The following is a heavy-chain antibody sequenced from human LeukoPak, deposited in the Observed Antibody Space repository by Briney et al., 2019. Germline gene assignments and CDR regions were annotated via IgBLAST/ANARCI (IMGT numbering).Heavy chain of an antibody. CDR3: ARGGPRDGYDY. J-gene: IGHJ4*02. V-gene: IGHV3-23*01. CDR2: ISGSGGST. D-gene: IGHD5-18*01. Sequence: GGSLRLSCAASGFTFDDYGMSWVRQAPGKGLEWVSAISGSGGSTYYADSVKGRFTISRDNSKNTLYLQMNSLRAEDTAVYYCARGGPRDGYDYWGQGTLVTVSS. CDR1: GFTFDDYG.